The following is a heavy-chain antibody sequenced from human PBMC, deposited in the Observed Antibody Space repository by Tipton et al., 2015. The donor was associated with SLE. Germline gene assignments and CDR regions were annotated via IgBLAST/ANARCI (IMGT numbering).Heavy chain of an antibody. CDR2: IYYSGST. Sequence: TLSLTCSVSGGSISSVGYYWSWIRQHPGKGLEWIGHIYYSGSTFHNPSVRSGVTISVDTSKNQFSLKLTSVTAADTAVYHCARLSLDSWDLPQCFDSWGQGTLVTVSS. V-gene: IGHV4-31*03. D-gene: IGHD1-26*01. J-gene: IGHJ4*02. CDR3: ARLSLDSWDLPQCFDS. CDR1: GGSISSVGYY.